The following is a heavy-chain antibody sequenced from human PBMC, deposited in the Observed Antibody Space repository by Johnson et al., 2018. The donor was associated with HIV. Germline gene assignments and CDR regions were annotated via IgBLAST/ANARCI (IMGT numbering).Heavy chain of an antibody. CDR2: ISSDRNNK. CDR1: GFTFSDYA. J-gene: IGHJ3*02. CDR3: AREFARFLEWFQTDGRAFDI. V-gene: IGHV3-30*09. D-gene: IGHD3-3*01. Sequence: QVQLVESGGGVVQPGRSLRLSCAASGFTFSDYAMHWVRQAPGKGLEWVASISSDRNNKYSADSVPVRFAISRDHSKHTLYLQMNSLRAEDTAVYYCAREFARFLEWFQTDGRAFDIWGQGTMVTVSS.